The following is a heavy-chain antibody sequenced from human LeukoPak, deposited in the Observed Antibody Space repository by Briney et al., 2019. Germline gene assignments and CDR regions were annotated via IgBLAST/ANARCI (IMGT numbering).Heavy chain of an antibody. V-gene: IGHV3-23*01. CDR1: GFTFSSYA. CDR2: ISGSGGST. D-gene: IGHD2-2*01. J-gene: IGHJ4*02. CDR3: AKECLGCCSSTSFEWDLRDY. Sequence: GGSLRLSCAASGFTFSSYAMSWVRQAPGKGLEWVSAISGSGGSTYYADSVKGRFTISRDNSKNTLYLQMNSLRAEDTAVYYCAKECLGCCSSTSFEWDLRDYWGQGTLVTVSS.